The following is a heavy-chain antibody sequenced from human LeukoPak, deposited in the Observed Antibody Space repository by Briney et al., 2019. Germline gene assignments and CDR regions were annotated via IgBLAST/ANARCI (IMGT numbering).Heavy chain of an antibody. D-gene: IGHD3-9*01. CDR3: ARHASSTGSDY. J-gene: IGHJ4*02. V-gene: IGHV1-18*01. CDR1: GYTFTSYG. CDR2: ISAYNGNT. Sequence: ASVKVSCKASGYTFTSYGITWVRQAPGQELEWMGWISAYNGNTNYAQKLQGRVTMTTDTSTSTAYMELRSLRSDDTAVYYCARHASSTGSDYWGQGTLVTVSS.